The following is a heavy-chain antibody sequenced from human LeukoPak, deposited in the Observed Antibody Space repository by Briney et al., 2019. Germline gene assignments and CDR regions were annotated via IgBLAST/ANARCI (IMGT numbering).Heavy chain of an antibody. D-gene: IGHD3-10*01. CDR3: ARVLTMVRGVIINQFDP. J-gene: IGHJ5*02. Sequence: SGTLSLTCAVSGGSISSSNWWSWVRQPPGKGLEWIGEIYHSGSTNYNPSLKSRVTISVDKSKNQFSLKLSSVTAADTAVYYCARVLTMVRGVIINQFDPWGQGTLVTVSS. CDR1: GGSISSSNW. V-gene: IGHV4-4*02. CDR2: IYHSGST.